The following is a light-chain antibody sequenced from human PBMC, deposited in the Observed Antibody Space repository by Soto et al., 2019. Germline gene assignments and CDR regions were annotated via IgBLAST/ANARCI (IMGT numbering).Light chain of an antibody. CDR2: DVT. Sequence: QSVLTQPTSVSGSPGQSITISCTGTSSDVGGYDFVSWFQQHPGNAPKLIIFDVTNWPAGVSNRFSGSKSGNTASLTISGLQAEDEADYYCSAYATSATSATLVLFGGGTKLTVL. J-gene: IGLJ2*01. V-gene: IGLV2-14*01. CDR1: SSDVGGYDF. CDR3: SAYATSATSATLVL.